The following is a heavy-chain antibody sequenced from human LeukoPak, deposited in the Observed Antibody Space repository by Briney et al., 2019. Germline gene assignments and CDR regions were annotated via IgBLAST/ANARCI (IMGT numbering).Heavy chain of an antibody. CDR1: GDSISSGDYY. D-gene: IGHD4-11*01. CDR3: ARDFNYGAFVY. CDR2: ISSSGST. Sequence: PSETLSLTCTVSGDSISSGDYYWSWIRQPAGKGLEWIGRISSSGSTNYNPSLKSRVTISVDTSKNQFSLKLSSVTAADTAVYYCARDFNYGAFVYWGQGTLVTVSS. J-gene: IGHJ4*02. V-gene: IGHV4-61*02.